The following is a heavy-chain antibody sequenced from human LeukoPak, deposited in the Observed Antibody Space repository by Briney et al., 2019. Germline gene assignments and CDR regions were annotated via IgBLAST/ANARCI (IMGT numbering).Heavy chain of an antibody. CDR2: TNQYGSEM. CDR3: ARPMTTVVTPFDY. Sequence: GGSLRLSCAASGFTFSSYWMSWVRQAPGKGLEWVANTNQYGSEMYYVDSVKGRFTISRDNAKNSLYLQMNSLRAEDTAVYYCARPMTTVVTPFDYWGQGTLVTVSS. V-gene: IGHV3-7*03. CDR1: GFTFSSYW. D-gene: IGHD4-23*01. J-gene: IGHJ4*02.